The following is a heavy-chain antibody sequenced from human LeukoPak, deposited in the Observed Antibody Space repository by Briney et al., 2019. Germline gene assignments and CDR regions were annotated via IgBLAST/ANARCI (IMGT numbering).Heavy chain of an antibody. CDR3: AKDPHAANFRYYFEY. CDR2: ISYDGSNK. CDR1: GFTFSSYG. V-gene: IGHV3-30*18. J-gene: IGHJ4*02. D-gene: IGHD2-15*01. Sequence: PGGSLRLSCAASGFTFSSYGMHWVRQAPGKGLEWVAVISYDGSNKYYADSVKGRFTISRDNSKNTLYLQMSSLRAEDTAVYYCAKDPHAANFRYYFEYWGQGTLLTVSS.